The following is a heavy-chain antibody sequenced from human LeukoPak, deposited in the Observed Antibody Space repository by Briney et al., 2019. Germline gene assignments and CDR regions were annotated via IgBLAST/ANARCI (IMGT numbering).Heavy chain of an antibody. CDR1: GFTFSSYC. CDR3: TRGDFYYYDTDY. Sequence: KPGGSLRLSCAASGFTFSSYCLTWVRQAPGRGLEWVSSISSSSDYIYYADSLKGRFTISRDNAKNSLYLQMDSLRVEDTAVYYCTRGDFYYYDTDYWGQGTLVTVSS. CDR2: ISSSSDYI. D-gene: IGHD3-22*01. V-gene: IGHV3-21*01. J-gene: IGHJ4*02.